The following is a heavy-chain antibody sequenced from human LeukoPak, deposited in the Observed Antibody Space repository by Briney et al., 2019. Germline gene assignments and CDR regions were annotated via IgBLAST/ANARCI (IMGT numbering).Heavy chain of an antibody. CDR2: ISGDGRNI. J-gene: IGHJ4*02. Sequence: GGSLRLSCVASGFTFSSYWMHWVRQDPRKGLVWVSRISGDGRNINYADSVRGRFTISRDNARNSQFLHMNSLRAEDTAVYYCASGGGWVFFNWGRGTLVTVSS. V-gene: IGHV3-74*01. D-gene: IGHD6-19*01. CDR1: GFTFSSYW. CDR3: ASGGGWVFFN.